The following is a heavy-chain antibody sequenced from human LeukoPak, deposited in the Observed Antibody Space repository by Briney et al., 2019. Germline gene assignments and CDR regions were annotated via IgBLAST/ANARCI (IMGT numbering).Heavy chain of an antibody. Sequence: PSETLSLTCTVSGGSISSYYWSWIRQPAGKGLEWIGRIYTSGSTNYNPSLKSRVTMSVDTSKNQFSLKLSSVTAADTAVYCCAGGIAAAGIGGFWFDPWGQGTLVTVSS. CDR2: IYTSGST. D-gene: IGHD6-13*01. CDR1: GGSISSYY. J-gene: IGHJ5*02. CDR3: AGGIAAAGIGGFWFDP. V-gene: IGHV4-4*07.